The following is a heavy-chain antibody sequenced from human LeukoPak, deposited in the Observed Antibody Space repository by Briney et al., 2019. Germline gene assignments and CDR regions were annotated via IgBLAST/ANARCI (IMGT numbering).Heavy chain of an antibody. Sequence: SETLSLTCTVSGGSISSSSYYWGWIRQPPGKGLEWIGNINYSRNPYYNPSLKSRVTISVDTSKNQFSLKLSPVTAADTAVYYCARTTEGYCRGRSCYSYYYYMDVWGKGTTVTVSS. V-gene: IGHV4-39*07. CDR3: ARTTEGYCRGRSCYSYYYYMDV. CDR2: INYSRNP. D-gene: IGHD2-15*01. CDR1: GGSISSSSYY. J-gene: IGHJ6*03.